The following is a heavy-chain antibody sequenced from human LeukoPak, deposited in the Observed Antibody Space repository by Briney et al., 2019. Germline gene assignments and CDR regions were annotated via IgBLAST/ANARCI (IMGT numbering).Heavy chain of an antibody. J-gene: IGHJ5*02. Sequence: SETLSLTCTVSGGSISSYYWSWIRQPPGKGLEWIGYIYYSGSTNYNPSLKSRVTISVDTSKNQLSLKLSSVTAADTAVYYCARAHYGSGSYYLRFDPWGQGTLVTVSS. V-gene: IGHV4-59*01. CDR2: IYYSGST. CDR3: ARAHYGSGSYYLRFDP. CDR1: GGSISSYY. D-gene: IGHD3-10*01.